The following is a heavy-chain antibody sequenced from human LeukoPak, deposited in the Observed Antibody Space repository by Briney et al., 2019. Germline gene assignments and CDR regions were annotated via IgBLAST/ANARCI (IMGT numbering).Heavy chain of an antibody. Sequence: SVKVSCKASGGTFSSYAISWVRQTPGQGLEWMGGIIPNFGTANYAQKFQGRVTITADESTSTAYMELSSLRSEDTAVYYCARDREGYCTNGVCSNDAFDIWGQGTMVTVSS. CDR3: ARDREGYCTNGVCSNDAFDI. D-gene: IGHD2-8*01. V-gene: IGHV1-69*01. J-gene: IGHJ3*02. CDR1: GGTFSSYA. CDR2: IIPNFGTA.